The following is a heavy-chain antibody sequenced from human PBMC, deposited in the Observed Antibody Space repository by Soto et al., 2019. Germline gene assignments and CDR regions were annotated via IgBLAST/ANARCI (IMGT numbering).Heavy chain of an antibody. Sequence: QVQLHESGPGLVKPSETLSLTCVVSDGSISTYDWWTWVRQPPGKGLEWIGKMFHSGGADYSPSLKSRGTISADSSKNHFPLRLTAVTAADTAVYYCATGNVDSMLEYWGQGTQVAVSS. D-gene: IGHD3-3*01. CDR3: ATGNVDSMLEY. CDR1: DGSISTYDW. CDR2: MFHSGGA. V-gene: IGHV4-4*02. J-gene: IGHJ4*02.